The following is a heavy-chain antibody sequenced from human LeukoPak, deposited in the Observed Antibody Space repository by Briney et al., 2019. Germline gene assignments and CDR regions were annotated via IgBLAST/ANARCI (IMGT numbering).Heavy chain of an antibody. D-gene: IGHD6-13*01. CDR3: ARGPVSTHGMDV. CDR1: GYTFTNYD. Sequence: GASVKVACKASGYTFTNYDINWVRQATGQGLEWMGSRNPNSGRTGFAQKFQGRLTMTADTSISTAYMELSSLTSDDTAVYYCARGPVSTHGMDVWGQGTTVTVSS. V-gene: IGHV1-8*01. CDR2: RNPNSGRT. J-gene: IGHJ6*02.